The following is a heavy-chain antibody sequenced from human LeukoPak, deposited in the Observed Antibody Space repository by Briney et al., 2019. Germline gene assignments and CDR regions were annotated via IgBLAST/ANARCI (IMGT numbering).Heavy chain of an antibody. CDR3: ARQNFWSGYYPTGWFDP. V-gene: IGHV4-39*01. J-gene: IGHJ5*02. D-gene: IGHD3-3*01. CDR1: GGSISSSSYY. Sequence: SETLSLTCTVSGGSISSSSYYWGWIRQPPGKGLEWIGSIYYSGSTNYNPSLKSRVTISVDTSKNQFSLKLSSVTAADTAVYYCARQNFWSGYYPTGWFDPWGQGTLVTVSS. CDR2: IYYSGST.